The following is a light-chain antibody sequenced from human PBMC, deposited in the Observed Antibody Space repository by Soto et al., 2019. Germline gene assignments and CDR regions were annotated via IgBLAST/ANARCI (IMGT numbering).Light chain of an antibody. J-gene: IGKJ2*01. CDR1: QSVSSN. Sequence: EIVMTQSPATLSVSPGERATLSCRASQSVSSNLAWYQQKPGQAPRLLIYGASTRATGIPARFSGSGSGPEFTPTISSLQSEDFAVYYCQQYNNWPLYTFGQGTKLEIK. CDR3: QQYNNWPLYT. V-gene: IGKV3-15*01. CDR2: GAS.